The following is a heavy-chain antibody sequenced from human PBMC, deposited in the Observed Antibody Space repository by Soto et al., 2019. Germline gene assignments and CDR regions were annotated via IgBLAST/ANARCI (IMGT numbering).Heavy chain of an antibody. V-gene: IGHV3-53*04. J-gene: IGHJ4*02. D-gene: IGHD6-19*01. CDR3: ARGAVAGTSEDDY. CDR1: GFTVSSNY. CDR2: IYSGGST. Sequence: EVQLVESGGGLVQPGGSLRLSCAASGFTVSSNYMSWVRQAPGKGLEWVSVIYSGGSTYYADSLKGRFTISRHNSKNTLYLQMNSLSAEDTAVYYCARGAVAGTSEDDYWGQGTLVTVSS.